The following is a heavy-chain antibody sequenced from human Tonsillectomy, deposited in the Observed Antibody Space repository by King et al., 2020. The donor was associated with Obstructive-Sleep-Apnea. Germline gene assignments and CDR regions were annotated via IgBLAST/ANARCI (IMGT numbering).Heavy chain of an antibody. J-gene: IGHJ4*02. D-gene: IGHD4-17*01. V-gene: IGHV3-21*01. Sequence: VQLVESGGGLVKPGGSLRLSCAASGFTFSSYSMSWVRQAPGKGLEWVSSISSTSSYIFYAVSVKGRFTISGDNAQNSLYLQMNSLRAEDTAVYYCVQSYALDYWGQGTLVTVSS. CDR1: GFTFSSYS. CDR2: ISSTSSYI. CDR3: VQSYALDY.